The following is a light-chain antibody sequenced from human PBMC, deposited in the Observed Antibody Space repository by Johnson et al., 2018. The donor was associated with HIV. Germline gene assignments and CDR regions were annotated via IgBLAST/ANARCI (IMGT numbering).Light chain of an antibody. Sequence: QSVLTQPPSVSAAPGQKVTISCSGSSSNIGNNYVSWYQQLPGTAPKLLIYDNNKRPSGIPDRFSGSKSSTSATLGITGLQTGDEADYYYGTWDSSLRTGFFGTGTKVTVL. CDR2: DNN. V-gene: IGLV1-51*01. J-gene: IGLJ1*01. CDR1: SSNIGNNY. CDR3: GTWDSSLRTGF.